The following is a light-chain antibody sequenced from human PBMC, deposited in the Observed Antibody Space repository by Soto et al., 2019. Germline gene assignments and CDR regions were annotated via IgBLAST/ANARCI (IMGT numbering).Light chain of an antibody. CDR2: GAS. CDR1: QSVSSTY. Sequence: IVLTQSPGTLSLSPGERATLSCRASQSVSSTYLAWYQQKPGQATRLLIYGASSRATGIPDRFGGSGSGTDFTLTISRLEPEDFAVYYCQQYGGSPLWTFGQGTKVEIK. J-gene: IGKJ1*01. V-gene: IGKV3-20*01. CDR3: QQYGGSPLWT.